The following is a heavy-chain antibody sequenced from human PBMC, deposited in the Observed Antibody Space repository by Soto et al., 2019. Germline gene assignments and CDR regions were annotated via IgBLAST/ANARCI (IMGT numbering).Heavy chain of an antibody. V-gene: IGHV1-69*06. Sequence: SVKVSCKASGGTFSSYAISWVRQAPGQGLEWMGGIIPIFGTANYAQKFQGRVTITADKSTSTAYMELSSLGSEDTAVYYCARGVTDYDFWSGYYDSYYFDYWGQGALVTVSS. CDR3: ARGVTDYDFWSGYYDSYYFDY. CDR1: GGTFSSYA. D-gene: IGHD3-3*01. CDR2: IIPIFGTA. J-gene: IGHJ4*02.